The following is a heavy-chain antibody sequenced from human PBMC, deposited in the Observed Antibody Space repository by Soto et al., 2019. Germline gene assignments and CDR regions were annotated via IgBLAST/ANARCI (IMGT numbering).Heavy chain of an antibody. CDR2: SSYDGRET. J-gene: IGHJ4*02. D-gene: IGHD3-10*01. CDR1: DFDFSSYG. Sequence: GGSLRLSCAASDFDFSSYGIHWVRQAPGKGLEWVAASSYDGRETFYADSAKGRFTVSKEMSKNTAFLQMNALRHEDTAVYFCARDSGWPILNFDNWGQGTPVTSPQ. V-gene: IGHV3-30*03. CDR3: ARDSGWPILNFDN.